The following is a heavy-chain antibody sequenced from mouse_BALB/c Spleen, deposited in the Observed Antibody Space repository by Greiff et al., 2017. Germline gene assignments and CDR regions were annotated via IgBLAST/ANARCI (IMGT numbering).Heavy chain of an antibody. V-gene: IGHV1-14*01. CDR2: INPYNDGT. CDR1: GYTFTSYV. CDR3: ARSEVRDFDY. J-gene: IGHJ2*01. D-gene: IGHD2-14*01. Sequence: VQLKQSGPELVKPGASVKMSCKASGYTFTSYVMHWVKQKPEQGLEWIGYINPYNDGTKYNEKFKGKTTLTSDKSSSTAYMELSSLTSEDSAVYYCARSEVRDFDYWGQGTTLTVSS.